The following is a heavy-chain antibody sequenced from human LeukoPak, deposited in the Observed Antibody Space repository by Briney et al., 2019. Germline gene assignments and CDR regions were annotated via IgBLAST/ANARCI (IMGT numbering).Heavy chain of an antibody. V-gene: IGHV3-30*02. J-gene: IGHJ4*02. CDR1: GFTFSNYG. Sequence: GGSLRLSCAASGFTFSNYGMHWVRQAPGKGLEWVAFIRYDGSNKYYADSVKGRFTISRDNSKNTLYLQMNSQRAEDTAVYYCAKGSKTVEATIDYWGQGTLVTVSS. CDR2: IRYDGSNK. CDR3: AKGSKTVEATIDY. D-gene: IGHD1-26*01.